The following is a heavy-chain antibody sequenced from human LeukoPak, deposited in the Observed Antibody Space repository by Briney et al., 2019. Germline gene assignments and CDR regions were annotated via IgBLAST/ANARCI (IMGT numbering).Heavy chain of an antibody. CDR3: ARETYCSSTSCSGGY. Sequence: SETLSLTCTVSGGSISSGDYYWSWIRQPPGKGLGWIWYTYYSGSTYYNPSLKSRVTISVDTPKNQFSLKLSSVTAADTAVYYCARETYCSSTSCSGGYWGQGTLVTVSS. CDR1: GGSISSGDYY. V-gene: IGHV4-30-4*08. D-gene: IGHD2-2*01. J-gene: IGHJ4*02. CDR2: TYYSGST.